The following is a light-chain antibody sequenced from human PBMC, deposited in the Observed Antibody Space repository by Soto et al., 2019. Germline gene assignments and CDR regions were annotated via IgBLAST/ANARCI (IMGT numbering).Light chain of an antibody. CDR3: QQYDSSHWT. CDR1: QSVSSSY. CDR2: GAS. Sequence: EIVLTQSPGTLSLSPGERATLSCRASQSVSSSYLARFQQKPGQAPRLLIYGASSRATGIPDRFSGSGSGKDFTVTISRLEPEDSAVDYCQQYDSSHWTCGQGTKVEIK. V-gene: IGKV3-20*01. J-gene: IGKJ1*01.